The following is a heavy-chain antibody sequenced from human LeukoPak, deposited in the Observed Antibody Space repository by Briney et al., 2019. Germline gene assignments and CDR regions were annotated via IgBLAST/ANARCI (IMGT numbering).Heavy chain of an antibody. V-gene: IGHV5-51*01. CDR2: IYVGDSDI. CDR1: GYSFTSYW. J-gene: IGHJ3*02. D-gene: IGHD3-3*01. Sequence: GESLQISCKGSGYSFTSYWIGWVRQMPGKGLEWMGIIYVGDSDIRYSPSFQGQVTISADKSISTAYLQWASLKASDTAMYYCARRGIFGAALDAFDIWGQGTMVTVSS. CDR3: ARRGIFGAALDAFDI.